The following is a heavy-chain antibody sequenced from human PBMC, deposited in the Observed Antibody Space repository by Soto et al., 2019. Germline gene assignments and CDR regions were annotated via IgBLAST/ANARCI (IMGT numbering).Heavy chain of an antibody. Sequence: GGSLRLSCAASGFTFSDYYMSWIRQAPGKGLEWVSYISSSSSYTNYADSVKGRFTISRDNAKNSLYLQMNSLRAEDTAVYYCAREVHPTYNWFDPWGQGTLVTVSS. J-gene: IGHJ5*02. CDR1: GFTFSDYY. CDR3: AREVHPTYNWFDP. CDR2: ISSSSSYT. V-gene: IGHV3-11*06.